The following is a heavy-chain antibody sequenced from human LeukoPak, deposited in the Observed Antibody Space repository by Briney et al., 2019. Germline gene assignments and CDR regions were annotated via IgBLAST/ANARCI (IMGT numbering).Heavy chain of an antibody. D-gene: IGHD3-9*01. CDR1: GYTFTIYG. CDR2: ISAYNGNT. Sequence: ASVKVSCKASGYTFTIYGISWVRQAPGQGREWMGWISAYNGNTNYAQKLQGRVTMTTDTSTSTAYMELRSLRSDDTAVYYCARVWSYDILTGQLSGLHWFDPWGQGTLVTVSS. CDR3: ARVWSYDILTGQLSGLHWFDP. J-gene: IGHJ5*02. V-gene: IGHV1-18*01.